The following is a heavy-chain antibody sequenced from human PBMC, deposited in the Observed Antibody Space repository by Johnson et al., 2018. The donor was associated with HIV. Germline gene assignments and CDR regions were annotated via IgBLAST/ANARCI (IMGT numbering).Heavy chain of an antibody. V-gene: IGHV3-20*04. CDR2: INWTGGST. CDR1: GFTFISYA. Sequence: VQLVESGGGVVQPGRSLRLSCAASGFTFISYAMHWVRQAPGKGLEWVSGINWTGGSTGYADSMKGRFTISRDNAQNSLYLQMNSLRPEDTALYYCARDIIMECCSPFSYNWNSEDAFDIWGQGTMVTVSS. J-gene: IGHJ3*02. D-gene: IGHD1-7*01. CDR3: ARDIIMECCSPFSYNWNSEDAFDI.